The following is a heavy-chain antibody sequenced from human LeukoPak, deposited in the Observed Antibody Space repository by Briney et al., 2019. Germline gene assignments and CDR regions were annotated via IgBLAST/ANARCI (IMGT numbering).Heavy chain of an antibody. Sequence: GGSLRLSCAASGFTFSSYGMHWIRQAPGKGLEWVAVIWSDGSHKYYADSMRGRFTISRDNSKNMLYLQMNSLRVEDTAVYYCASAAGAFDMWGQGTLVTVSS. J-gene: IGHJ3*02. CDR1: GFTFSSYG. D-gene: IGHD6-13*01. V-gene: IGHV3-33*01. CDR2: IWSDGSHK. CDR3: ASAAGAFDM.